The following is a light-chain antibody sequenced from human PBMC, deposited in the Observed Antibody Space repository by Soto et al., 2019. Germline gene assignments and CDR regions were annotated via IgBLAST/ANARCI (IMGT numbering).Light chain of an antibody. J-gene: IGLJ1*01. CDR2: DVN. CDR1: SSDVGGYDY. V-gene: IGLV2-14*01. CDR3: CSDTSSSSYV. Sequence: QSVLTQPASVSGSPGQSITISCIGTSSDVGGYDYVSWYQQHPGKAPKLMIYDVNNRPSGVSTRFSGSKSGNTASLTISGLQTEYEADYYCCSDTSSSSYVFGTGTKLTVL.